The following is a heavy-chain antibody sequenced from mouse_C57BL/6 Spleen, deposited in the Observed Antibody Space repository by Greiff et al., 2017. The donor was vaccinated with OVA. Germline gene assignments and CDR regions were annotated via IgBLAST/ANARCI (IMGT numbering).Heavy chain of an antibody. Sequence: VQLQQSGPELVKPGASVKISCKASGYTFTDYYMNWVKQSHGKSLEWIGDINPKNGGTSYNQKFKGKATLTVDKSSSTAYMELRSLTSEDSAVYYCARRYYGSSYGYFDVWGTGTTVTVSS. CDR3: ARRYYGSSYGYFDV. D-gene: IGHD1-1*01. CDR1: GYTFTDYY. V-gene: IGHV1-26*01. J-gene: IGHJ1*03. CDR2: INPKNGGT.